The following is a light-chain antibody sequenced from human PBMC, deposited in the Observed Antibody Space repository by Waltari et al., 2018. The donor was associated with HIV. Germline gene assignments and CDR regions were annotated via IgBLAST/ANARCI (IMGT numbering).Light chain of an antibody. CDR2: LNSDGSH. J-gene: IGLJ2*01. Sequence: QLVLTQSPSAAASLGASVKLTGTLSSGHSSYAIAWHQQQPEKGPRDLMNLNSDGSHSKGDGMPDRFSGCRSGAERYLSISSLQSEDEADYYCQTWGTGPVVFGGGTKLTVL. V-gene: IGLV4-69*01. CDR1: SGHSSYA. CDR3: QTWGTGPVV.